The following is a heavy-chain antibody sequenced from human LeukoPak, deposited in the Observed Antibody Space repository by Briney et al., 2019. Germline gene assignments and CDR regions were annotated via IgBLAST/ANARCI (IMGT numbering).Heavy chain of an antibody. J-gene: IGHJ6*02. Sequence: GSLRLSCAASGFTFSSYSMNWIRQPPGKGLEWIGSIYYSGSTYYNPSLKSRVTISVDTSKNQFSLKLSSVTAADTAVYYCARHKKGDYDFWSGYYQAYYYYYGMDVWGQGTTVTVSS. CDR3: ARHKKGDYDFWSGYYQAYYYYYGMDV. CDR1: GFTFSSYS. D-gene: IGHD3-3*01. V-gene: IGHV4-39*01. CDR2: IYYSGST.